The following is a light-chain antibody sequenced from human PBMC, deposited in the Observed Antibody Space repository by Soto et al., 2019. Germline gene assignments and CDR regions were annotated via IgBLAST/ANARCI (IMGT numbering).Light chain of an antibody. Sequence: ERVMTEAPATLSVSPGERATLSCRASQSVNSNLAWYQKKPGQAPRLLIYAASTRATGIPARFSGSGSGTEFTLTISSLQSEDFAAYYCPQLNSYPSTSGQATRPDI. CDR2: AAS. J-gene: IGKJ5*01. V-gene: IGKV3-15*01. CDR1: QSVNSN. CDR3: PQLNSYPST.